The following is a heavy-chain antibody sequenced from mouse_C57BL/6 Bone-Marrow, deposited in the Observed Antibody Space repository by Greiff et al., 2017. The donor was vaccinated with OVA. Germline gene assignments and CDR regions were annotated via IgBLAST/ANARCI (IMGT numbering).Heavy chain of an antibody. V-gene: IGHV5-6*01. J-gene: IGHJ1*03. CDR3: ASPITTVVESWYFDV. CDR1: GFTFSSYG. Sequence: EVMLVESGGDLVKPGGSLKLSCAASGFTFSSYGMSWVRQTPDKRLEWVATISSGGSYTYYPDSVKGRFTISRDNAKNTLYLQMSSLKSEDTAMYYCASPITTVVESWYFDVWGTGTTVTVSS. D-gene: IGHD1-1*01. CDR2: ISSGGSYT.